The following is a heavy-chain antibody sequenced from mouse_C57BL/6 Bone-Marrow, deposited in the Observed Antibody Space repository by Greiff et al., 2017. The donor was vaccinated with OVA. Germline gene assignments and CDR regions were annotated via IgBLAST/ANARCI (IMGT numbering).Heavy chain of an antibody. D-gene: IGHD1-1*01. Sequence: QVQLQQPGAELVKPGASVKMSCKASGYTFTSYWITWVKQRPGQGLEWIGDIYPGSGSTNYNEKFQGKATITADTSSNTAYLQLSSLTSEDTAIYYCALFITTVFDYWGQGTTLTVSS. CDR2: IYPGSGST. V-gene: IGHV1-55*01. CDR3: ALFITTVFDY. J-gene: IGHJ2*01. CDR1: GYTFTSYW.